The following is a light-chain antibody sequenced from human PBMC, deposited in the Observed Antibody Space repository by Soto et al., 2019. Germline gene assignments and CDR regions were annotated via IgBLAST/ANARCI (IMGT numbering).Light chain of an antibody. V-gene: IGKV1-5*03. Sequence: DIQMTQSPSTLSGSVGDRVTITCRASQTISSWLAWYQQKPGKATKLLIYKASTLKSGVPSRFSGSGSGTEFALTISILQPDDFATDYCQHYNSYSEAFGQGTKVDIK. CDR3: QHYNSYSEA. J-gene: IGKJ1*01. CDR1: QTISSW. CDR2: KAS.